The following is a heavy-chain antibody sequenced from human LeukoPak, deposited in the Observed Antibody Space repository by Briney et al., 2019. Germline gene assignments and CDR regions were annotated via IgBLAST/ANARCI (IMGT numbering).Heavy chain of an antibody. D-gene: IGHD5-24*01. CDR2: IYTSGST. J-gene: IGHJ4*02. CDR1: GGSISSYY. Sequence: SETLSLTCTVSGGSISSYYWSWIRQPAGKGLEWIGRIYTSGSTNYNPSLKSRVTMSVDTSKNQFSLKLSSVTAADTAVYYCAREGSVPRWLLYGTFDYWGQGTLVTVSS. V-gene: IGHV4-4*07. CDR3: AREGSVPRWLLYGTFDY.